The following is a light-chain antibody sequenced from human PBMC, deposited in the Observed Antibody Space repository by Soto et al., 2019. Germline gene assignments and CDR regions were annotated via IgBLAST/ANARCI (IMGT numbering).Light chain of an antibody. CDR1: QGVNSN. J-gene: IGKJ4*01. CDR2: YAS. V-gene: IGKV3-15*01. CDR3: QQYNNWPLT. Sequence: EIAMTQSPATLSVSPGERATLSCRASQGVNSNLAWYQQKPGQAPRLLIYYASTRATGIPARFSGSGSGTEFTVTISSLQSEDFAVYYCQQYNNWPLTFGGGTKVEIK.